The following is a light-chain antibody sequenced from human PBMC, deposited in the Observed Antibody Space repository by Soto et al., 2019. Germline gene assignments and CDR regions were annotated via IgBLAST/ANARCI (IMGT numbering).Light chain of an antibody. CDR2: GPS. Sequence: EIVLTQSPGTLSLSPGDRATLSCRASQSVGSSYLAWYQQKPGQAPRLLIYGPSTRATGIPDRFSGSGSGTDFTLTISRLEPEDFAVYYCQQYVSSRYTFGQGTKVDTK. J-gene: IGKJ2*01. V-gene: IGKV3-20*01. CDR3: QQYVSSRYT. CDR1: QSVGSSY.